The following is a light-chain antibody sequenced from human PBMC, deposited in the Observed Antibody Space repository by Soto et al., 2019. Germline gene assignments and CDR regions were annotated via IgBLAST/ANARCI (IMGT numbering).Light chain of an antibody. V-gene: IGKV3-15*01. Sequence: EIMMTQAPATLSVSPGERATLSCRARQSVSSNLAGYQQKPGQAPRLLIYAVSTRATGIPARFSGSGSGTEFTLTINSLQSEDFAVYYCQQYNNWPPTWTFGQGTKVDIK. CDR2: AVS. CDR1: QSVSSN. CDR3: QQYNNWPPTWT. J-gene: IGKJ1*01.